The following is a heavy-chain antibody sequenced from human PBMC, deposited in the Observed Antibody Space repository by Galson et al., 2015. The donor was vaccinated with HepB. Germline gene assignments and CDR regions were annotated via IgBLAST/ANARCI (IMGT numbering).Heavy chain of an antibody. J-gene: IGHJ4*02. Sequence: LRLSCAASGFTVSSNYMSWVRQAPGKGLEWVSVIYSGGSTYYADSVKGRFTISRDNSKNTLYLQMNSLRAEDTAVYYCARDTNSLAENYYGSGSYNWGQGTLVTVSS. CDR2: IYSGGST. D-gene: IGHD3-10*01. V-gene: IGHV3-66*01. CDR3: ARDTNSLAENYYGSGSYN. CDR1: GFTVSSNY.